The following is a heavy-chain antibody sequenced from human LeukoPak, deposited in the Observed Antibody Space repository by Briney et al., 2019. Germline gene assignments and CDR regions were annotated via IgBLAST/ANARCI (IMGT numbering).Heavy chain of an antibody. V-gene: IGHV4-34*01. Sequence: KPSETLSLTCAVYGGSFSGYYWSWIRQPPGKGLEWIGEINHSGSTNYNPPLKSRVTISVDTSKNQFSLKLSSVTAADTAVYYCARQLSIAAAGTPFDPWGQGTLVTVSS. J-gene: IGHJ5*02. D-gene: IGHD6-13*01. CDR1: GGSFSGYY. CDR3: ARQLSIAAAGTPFDP. CDR2: INHSGST.